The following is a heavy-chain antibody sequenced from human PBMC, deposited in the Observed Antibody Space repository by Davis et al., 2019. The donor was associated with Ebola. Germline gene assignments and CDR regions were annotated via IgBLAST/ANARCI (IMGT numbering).Heavy chain of an antibody. V-gene: IGHV4-59*01. CDR1: GGSISGYQ. CDR3: ARDHMGSLDN. Sequence: MPSETLSLTCTVSGGSISGYQWAWIRQPPGKGLDYVGHIFNSGTASYNSAFKSRVTISLDKSSNQFSLKLNSVTAADTAIYFCARDHMGSLDNWGQGTLVTVSS. D-gene: IGHD1-26*01. J-gene: IGHJ4*02. CDR2: IFNSGTA.